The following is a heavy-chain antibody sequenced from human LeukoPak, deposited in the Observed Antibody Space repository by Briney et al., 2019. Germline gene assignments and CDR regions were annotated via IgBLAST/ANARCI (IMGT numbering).Heavy chain of an antibody. Sequence: GGSLRLSCAASGFTFSSYSMNWVRQAPGKGLEWASSISSSSSYIYYADSVKGRFTISRDNAKNSLHLQMNSLRAEDTAVYYCARDRAPYSGSYSGAFDIWGQGTMVTVSS. J-gene: IGHJ3*02. V-gene: IGHV3-21*01. CDR3: ARDRAPYSGSYSGAFDI. CDR2: ISSSSSYI. D-gene: IGHD1-26*01. CDR1: GFTFSSYS.